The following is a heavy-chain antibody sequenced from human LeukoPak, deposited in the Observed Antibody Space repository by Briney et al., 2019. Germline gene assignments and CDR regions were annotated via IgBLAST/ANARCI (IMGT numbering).Heavy chain of an antibody. D-gene: IGHD5-18*01. V-gene: IGHV3-21*01. J-gene: IGHJ4*02. CDR1: GFTFSSYS. CDR3: ARDRNSYGSWHFDY. CDR2: ISSSSSYI. Sequence: GGSLRLSCAASGFTFSSYSMNWVRQAPGKGLEWVPSISSSSSYIYYADSVKGRFTISRDNAKNSLYLQMNSLRAEDTAVYYCARDRNSYGSWHFDYWGQGTLVTVSS.